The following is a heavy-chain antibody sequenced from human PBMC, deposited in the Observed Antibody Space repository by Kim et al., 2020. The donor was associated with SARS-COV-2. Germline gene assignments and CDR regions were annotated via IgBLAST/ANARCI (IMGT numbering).Heavy chain of an antibody. CDR2: IYYNGNT. Sequence: SETLSLTCTVSGGSISRYYWSWIRQPPGKGLEWIGYIYYNGNTNYNPSLKSRVTISVDTSKNQFSLKLSSVTAADTAVYYCARRALGYCSGGSCYWAFDYWGQGTLGTVSS. V-gene: IGHV4-59*08. CDR1: GGSISRYY. CDR3: ARRALGYCSGGSCYWAFDY. J-gene: IGHJ4*02. D-gene: IGHD2-15*01.